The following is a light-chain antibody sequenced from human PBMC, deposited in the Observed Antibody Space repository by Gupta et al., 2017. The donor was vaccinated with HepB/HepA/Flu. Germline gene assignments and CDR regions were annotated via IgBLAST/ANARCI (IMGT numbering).Light chain of an antibody. CDR1: QSVSNN. Sequence: IVMTQSPATLSVSPGERATLSCRASQSVSNNLAWYQQKPGQAPRLLIYGASTRATGIPARFSGSGSGTEFTLTISSLQSEDFAVYYCQQYNNWPVWTFGQGTKVEIK. V-gene: IGKV3-15*01. CDR2: GAS. J-gene: IGKJ1*01. CDR3: QQYNNWPVWT.